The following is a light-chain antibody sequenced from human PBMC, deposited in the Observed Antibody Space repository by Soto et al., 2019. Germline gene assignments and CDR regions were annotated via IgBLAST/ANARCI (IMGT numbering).Light chain of an antibody. V-gene: IGKV2-30*01. Sequence: DVVMTQSPLSLPVTLGQPASISCRSSQSLLYSDGNNYLNWFHQRPGQSPRRLIYKVSIRDSGVTDRFSGTGSGTDFTLSISSVEADDVGIDYCMQATHWHRTFGQGTRLDIQ. CDR2: KVS. CDR1: QSLLYSDGNNY. CDR3: MQATHWHRT. J-gene: IGKJ1*01.